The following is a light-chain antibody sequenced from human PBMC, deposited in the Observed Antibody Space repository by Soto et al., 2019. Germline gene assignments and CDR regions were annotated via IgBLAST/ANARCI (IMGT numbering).Light chain of an antibody. J-gene: IGLJ1*01. CDR1: SSNLAYNS. CDR2: DDN. CDR3: GAWDDSLNVYV. V-gene: IGLV1-51*01. Sequence: QAVRTQPPSVSAAPGQDVTISSSGSSSNLAYNSLSWYQQLPGTAPKLLIYDDNKRPSGIPARFSGSKSGTSATLGITGLETGDEADYYCGAWDDSLNVYVFGSGTKVTVL.